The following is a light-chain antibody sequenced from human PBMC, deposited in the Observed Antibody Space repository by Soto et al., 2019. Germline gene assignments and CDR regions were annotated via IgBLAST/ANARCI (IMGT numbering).Light chain of an antibody. CDR2: GNS. CDR1: SSNIGAGYD. Sequence: QSVLTQPPSVYGAPGQRVTISCTGSSSNIGAGYDVHWYQQLPGTAPKLLIYGNSNRPSGVPDRFSGSKSGTSASLAITGLQAEDEADYYCQSYDSSLSGSYVFGTGT. J-gene: IGLJ1*01. V-gene: IGLV1-40*01. CDR3: QSYDSSLSGSYV.